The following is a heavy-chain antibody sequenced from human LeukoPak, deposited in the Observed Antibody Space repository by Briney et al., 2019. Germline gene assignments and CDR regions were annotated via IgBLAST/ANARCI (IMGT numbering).Heavy chain of an antibody. CDR1: GFTFSSYA. J-gene: IGHJ4*02. Sequence: PGRSLRLSCAASGFTFSSYAMHWVRQAPGKGLEWVAVISYDGSNKYYADSVKGRFTISRDNSKNTLYLQMNSLRAEDTAVYYCTESYCSGGSCLDYFDYWGQGTLVTVS. D-gene: IGHD2-15*01. CDR2: ISYDGSNK. CDR3: TESYCSGGSCLDYFDY. V-gene: IGHV3-30*04.